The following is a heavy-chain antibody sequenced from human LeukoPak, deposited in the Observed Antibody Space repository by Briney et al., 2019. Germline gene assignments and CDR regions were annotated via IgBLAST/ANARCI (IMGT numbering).Heavy chain of an antibody. J-gene: IGHJ4*02. CDR3: TRVRADYGDYLFDY. Sequence: PGGSLRLSCAASGFTFSGSVMHWVRQASGKGLEWIGRIRGKANSYATEYAASVKGRFTISRDDSKNTAYLQMNSLKSEDKAMYFCTRVRADYGDYLFDYWGQGTLVTVSS. CDR2: IRGKANSYAT. V-gene: IGHV3-73*01. CDR1: GFTFSGSV. D-gene: IGHD4-17*01.